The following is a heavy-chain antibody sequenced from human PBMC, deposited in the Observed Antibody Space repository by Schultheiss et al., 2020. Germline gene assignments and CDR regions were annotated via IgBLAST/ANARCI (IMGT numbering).Heavy chain of an antibody. D-gene: IGHD6-19*01. Sequence: GGSLRLSCKGSGYSFTSYWIGWVRQMPGKGLEWMGIIYPGDSDTRYSPSFQGQVTISADKSISTAYLQWSSLKASDTAMYYCARHQEDSSGWYGALYYFDYWGQGTLVTVSS. V-gene: IGHV5-51*01. CDR1: GYSFTSYW. CDR3: ARHQEDSSGWYGALYYFDY. CDR2: IYPGDSDT. J-gene: IGHJ4*02.